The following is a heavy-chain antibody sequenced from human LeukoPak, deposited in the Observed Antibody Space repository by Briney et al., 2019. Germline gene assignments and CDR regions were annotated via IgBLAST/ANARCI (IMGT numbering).Heavy chain of an antibody. CDR2: IYYSGST. Sequence: SETLSLTCAVDGGSFSGYYWGWIRQPPGKGLEWIGSIYYSGSTYYNPSLKSRVTISVDTSKNQFSLKLSSVTAADTAVYYCASQYFLILSLYYFDYWGQGTLVTVSS. J-gene: IGHJ4*02. V-gene: IGHV4-39*01. D-gene: IGHD3-10*02. CDR3: ASQYFLILSLYYFDY. CDR1: GGSFSGYY.